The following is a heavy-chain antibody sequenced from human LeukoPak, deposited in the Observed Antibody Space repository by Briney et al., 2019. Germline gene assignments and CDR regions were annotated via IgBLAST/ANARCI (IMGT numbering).Heavy chain of an antibody. D-gene: IGHD6-13*01. Sequence: SETLSLTCTVSGGSITGYYWIWVRQPPGKGLEWIGYIFYSGSTNYNPSLKSRVTISVDTSKSQFSLKLSSVTAADTAVYYCARASQGQQPYLVDYWGQGTLVTVSS. CDR1: GGSITGYY. J-gene: IGHJ4*02. V-gene: IGHV4-59*01. CDR2: IFYSGST. CDR3: ARASQGQQPYLVDY.